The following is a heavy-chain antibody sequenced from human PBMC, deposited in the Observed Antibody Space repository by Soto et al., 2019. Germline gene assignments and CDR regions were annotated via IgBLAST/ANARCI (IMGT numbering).Heavy chain of an antibody. J-gene: IGHJ6*02. CDR2: INPDKGNT. CDR3: ARDSGIVALYALDV. D-gene: IGHD2-15*01. CDR1: GYTFSNYP. V-gene: IGHV1-3*01. Sequence: QVHFLQSGPEVKQPGASVKVSCKAFGYTFSNYPIHWVRQAPGQSLEWLGWINPDKGNTKYSQTVQGRVTITRDTSAKTAYVELSSLISEDTAVYYCARDSGIVALYALDVWGQGTTVTVSS.